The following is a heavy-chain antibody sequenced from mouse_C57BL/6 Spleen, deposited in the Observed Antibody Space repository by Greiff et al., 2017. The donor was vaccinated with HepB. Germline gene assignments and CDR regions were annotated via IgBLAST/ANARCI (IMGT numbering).Heavy chain of an antibody. CDR1: GYTFTDYN. J-gene: IGHJ3*01. CDR3: ARAGLGVFAY. V-gene: IGHV1-18*01. Sequence: EVKLMESGPELVKPGASVKIPCKASGYTFTDYNMDWVKQSHGKSLEWIGDINPNNGGTIYNQKFKGKATLTVDKSSSTAYMELRSLTSEDTAVYYCARAGLGVFAYWGQGTLVTVSA. CDR2: INPNNGGT. D-gene: IGHD3-3*01.